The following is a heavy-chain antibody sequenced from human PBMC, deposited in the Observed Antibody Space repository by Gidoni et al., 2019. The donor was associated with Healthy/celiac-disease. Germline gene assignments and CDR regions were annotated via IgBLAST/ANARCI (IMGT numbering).Heavy chain of an antibody. D-gene: IGHD5-18*01. CDR2: ISYDGSNK. J-gene: IGHJ3*02. V-gene: IGHV3-30*18. CDR3: ANLGRQLWLSRPDVAFDI. CDR1: GFTFSSYG. Sequence: QVQLVESGGGVVQPGRSLRLSCAASGFTFSSYGMHWVRQAPGKGLEWVAVISYDGSNKYYADSVKGRFTISRDKSKNTLYLQMNSLRAEDTAVYYCANLGRQLWLSRPDVAFDIWGQGTMVTVSS.